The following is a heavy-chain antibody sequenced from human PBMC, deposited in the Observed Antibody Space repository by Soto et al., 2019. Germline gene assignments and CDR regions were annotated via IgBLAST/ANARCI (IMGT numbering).Heavy chain of an antibody. Sequence: PSETLSLTCAVYGGSFSGYYWSWIRQPPGKGLEWIGEINHSGSTNYNPSLKSRVTISVDTSKNQFSLKLSSVTAAHTAVYYCARLGDGYNYSFFDYWGQGTLVTVSS. J-gene: IGHJ4*02. CDR3: ARLGDGYNYSFFDY. CDR1: GGSFSGYY. D-gene: IGHD5-12*01. V-gene: IGHV4-34*01. CDR2: INHSGST.